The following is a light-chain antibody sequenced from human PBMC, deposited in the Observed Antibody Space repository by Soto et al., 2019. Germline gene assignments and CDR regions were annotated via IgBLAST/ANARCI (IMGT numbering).Light chain of an antibody. Sequence: SYDLTQPPSVSVSPGQTASIPCSGDKLGDRFTCWYQQKPGQSPVMIIYQDTRRPSGIPERFSASNSGNTATLTISGTQAMDEADYYCQAWDTSTGVVFGGGTKVTVL. CDR3: QAWDTSTGVV. J-gene: IGLJ2*01. CDR2: QDT. V-gene: IGLV3-1*01. CDR1: KLGDRF.